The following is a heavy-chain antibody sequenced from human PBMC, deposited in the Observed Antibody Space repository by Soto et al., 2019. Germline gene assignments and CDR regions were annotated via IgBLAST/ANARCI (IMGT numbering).Heavy chain of an antibody. J-gene: IGHJ5*02. V-gene: IGHV4-4*07. CDR2: LYPSGST. D-gene: IGHD3-10*01. Sequence: SETLSLTCTVSGGSISSYNWSWIRQSAGKGLEWIGRLYPSGSTNYNPSLKSRVTMSLDTPKNQFSLKLSSVTAADTALYYCARAGTYFYVSESSAFDPWGQGTLVTVSS. CDR3: ARAGTYFYVSESSAFDP. CDR1: GGSISSYN.